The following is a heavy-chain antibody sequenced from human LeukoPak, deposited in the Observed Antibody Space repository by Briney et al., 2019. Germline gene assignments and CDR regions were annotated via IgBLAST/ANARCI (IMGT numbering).Heavy chain of an antibody. J-gene: IGHJ5*02. CDR3: ARDSLDCNNGVCQFRPWYDP. D-gene: IGHD2-8*01. V-gene: IGHV1-69*06. Sequence: SVKLSCKASGGTFSNYTVTWVRQAPGQGLEWMGGIIPIFVTTNYAQKFQARVTITADKSTSTVYMELSSLRSEDTAVYFCARDSLDCNNGVCQFRPWYDPRGQGTLVSVSS. CDR2: IIPIFVTT. CDR1: GGTFSNYT.